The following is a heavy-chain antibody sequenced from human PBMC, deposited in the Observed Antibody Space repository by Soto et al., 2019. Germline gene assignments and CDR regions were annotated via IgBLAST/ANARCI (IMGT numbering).Heavy chain of an antibody. J-gene: IGHJ5*02. D-gene: IGHD2-2*01. CDR1: GFTFSSYS. CDR2: ISSSSSYI. V-gene: IGHV3-21*01. CDR3: AGYCSSTSCREYNWFDP. Sequence: LRLSCAASGFTFSSYSMNLVRQAPGKGLEWVSSISSSSSYIYYADSVKGRFTISRDNAKNSLYLQMNSLRAEDTAVYYCAGYCSSTSCREYNWFDPWGQGTLVTVSS.